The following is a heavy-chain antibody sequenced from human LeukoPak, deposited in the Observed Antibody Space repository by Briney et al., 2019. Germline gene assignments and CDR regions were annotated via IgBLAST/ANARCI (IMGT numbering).Heavy chain of an antibody. J-gene: IGHJ6*02. Sequence: GASVKVSCKASGGTFSSYAISWVRQAPGQGLEWMGGIIPIFGTANYAQKFQGRVTITADESTSTAYMELSSLRSEDTAVYYCARDLNSGSYYSLFRYYYYGMDVWGQGTTVTVSS. CDR1: GGTFSSYA. CDR3: ARDLNSGSYYSLFRYYYYGMDV. CDR2: IIPIFGTA. D-gene: IGHD1-26*01. V-gene: IGHV1-69*13.